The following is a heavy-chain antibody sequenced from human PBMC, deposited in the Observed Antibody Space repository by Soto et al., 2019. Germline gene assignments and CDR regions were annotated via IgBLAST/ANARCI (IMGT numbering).Heavy chain of an antibody. Sequence: QVQLVESGGGVVQPGRSLRLSCAASGFTFSEFGMHWVRQAPGQGLEWVAVIWYDGSNKHYVDSVKGRFTISRDNSRDTLYLQMNSLRVEDTAVYYCARQSLGNIRLRGLDYWGQGALVTVSS. CDR3: ARQSLGNIRLRGLDY. CDR1: GFTFSEFG. V-gene: IGHV3-33*01. CDR2: IWYDGSNK. J-gene: IGHJ4*02. D-gene: IGHD1-1*01.